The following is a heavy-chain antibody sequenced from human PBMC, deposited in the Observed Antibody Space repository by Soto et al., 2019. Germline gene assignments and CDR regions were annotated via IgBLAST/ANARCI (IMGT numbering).Heavy chain of an antibody. J-gene: IGHJ6*02. CDR2: ISWDGGST. Sequence: GGSLRLSCAASGFTFDDYTMHWVRQAPGKGLEWVPLISWDGGSTYYADSVKGRFTISRDNSKNSLYLQMNSLRTEDTALYYCAKDSGDHQDTPQGAYYYYGMDVWGQGTTVTVSS. CDR3: AKDSGDHQDTPQGAYYYYGMDV. V-gene: IGHV3-43*01. CDR1: GFTFDDYT. D-gene: IGHD2-15*01.